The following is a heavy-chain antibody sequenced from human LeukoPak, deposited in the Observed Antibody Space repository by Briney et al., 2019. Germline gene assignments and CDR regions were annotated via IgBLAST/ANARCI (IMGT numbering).Heavy chain of an antibody. CDR2: IYHSGST. CDR3: AREDLAGKGPRAI. D-gene: IGHD6-19*01. CDR1: GGSISSGGYS. V-gene: IGHV4-30-2*01. J-gene: IGHJ3*02. Sequence: NPSQTLSLTCAVSGGSISSGGYSWSWIRQPPGKGLEWIGYIYHSGSTYYNPSLKSRVTISVDRSKNQFSLKLSSVTAADTAVYYCAREDLAGKGPRAIWGQGTMVTVSS.